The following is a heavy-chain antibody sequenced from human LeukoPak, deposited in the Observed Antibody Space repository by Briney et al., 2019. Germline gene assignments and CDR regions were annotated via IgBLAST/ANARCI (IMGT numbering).Heavy chain of an antibody. CDR3: ARGVSMIVVVIHDWYFDL. D-gene: IGHD3-22*01. V-gene: IGHV4-4*02. J-gene: IGHJ2*01. CDR2: MYLSGTT. CDR1: GVSINSLDL. Sequence: PSGTLSLTCTVSGVSINSLDLWSWVRQPPGKGLEWIGEMYLSGTTHSNPSVKSRVTISIDKSKNQFFLNLSSVTAADTAVYYCARGVSMIVVVIHDWYFDLWGRGTLVTVSS.